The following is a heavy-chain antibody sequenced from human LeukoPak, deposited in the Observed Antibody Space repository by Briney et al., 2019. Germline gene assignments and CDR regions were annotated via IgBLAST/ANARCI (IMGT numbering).Heavy chain of an antibody. CDR2: IRYDGSNR. CDR1: GFTFSGYG. J-gene: IGHJ3*02. CDR3: ARRRLSGNSAFEI. Sequence: AGGSLRLSCAASGFTFSGYGMHWVRQAPGKGLEWVAFIRYDGSNRYYADSVKGRFTVSRDNSKNTLYLQMNSLRAEDTAVYYCARRRLSGNSAFEIWGQGTPVTVSS. D-gene: IGHD5-12*01. V-gene: IGHV3-30*02.